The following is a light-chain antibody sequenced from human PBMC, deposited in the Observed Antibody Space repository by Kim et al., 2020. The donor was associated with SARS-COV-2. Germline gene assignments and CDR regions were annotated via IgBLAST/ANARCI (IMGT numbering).Light chain of an antibody. V-gene: IGKV4-1*01. Sequence: RATINGKSSQNVLDSANRKNYLAWYKQKPGQPPKRLIYWASTRESGVPDRFSGSGSGTDFTLTISSLQAEDVAVYYCQQYYRTPPTFGGGTKLEI. CDR3: QQYYRTPPT. CDR2: WAS. CDR1: QNVLDSANRKNY. J-gene: IGKJ4*01.